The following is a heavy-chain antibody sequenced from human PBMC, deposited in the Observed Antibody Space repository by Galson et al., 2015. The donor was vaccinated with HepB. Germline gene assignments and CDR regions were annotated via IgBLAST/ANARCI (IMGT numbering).Heavy chain of an antibody. D-gene: IGHD3-16*01. J-gene: IGHJ5*02. CDR1: GGSISSSSYY. V-gene: IGHV4-39*07. Sequence: TLSLTCTVSGGSISSSSYYWGWIRQPPGKGLEWIGSIYYSGSTYYNPSLKSRVTISVDTSKNQFSLKLSSVTAADTAVYYCAREATAWGTNWFDPWGQGTLVTVSS. CDR3: AREATAWGTNWFDP. CDR2: IYYSGST.